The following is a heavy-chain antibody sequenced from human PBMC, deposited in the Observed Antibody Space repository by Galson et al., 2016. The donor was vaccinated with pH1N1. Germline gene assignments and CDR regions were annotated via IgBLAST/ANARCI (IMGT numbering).Heavy chain of an antibody. CDR3: ATETRSSGMDV. J-gene: IGHJ6*02. V-gene: IGHV1-69*02. CDR2: ILPIVGIT. Sequence: SVKVSCKASGGTLSRHTISWVRQAPGQGLEWMGRILPIVGITNYAQKLQGRVTIIADRFTSTVSMELSGLTSDDTAVYYWATETRSSGMDVWDQGTTVTVSS. CDR1: GGTLSRHT.